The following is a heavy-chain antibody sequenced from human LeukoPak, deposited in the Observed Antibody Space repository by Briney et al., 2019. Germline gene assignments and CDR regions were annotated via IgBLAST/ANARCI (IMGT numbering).Heavy chain of an antibody. J-gene: IGHJ4*02. CDR2: IKSKTDGGTT. V-gene: IGHV3-15*01. CDR3: TTGPIPTYDFWSGLNFDY. D-gene: IGHD3-3*01. Sequence: GGSLRLSCAASGFTFSNAWMSWVRQAPGKGLEWVGRIKSKTDGGTTDYAAPVKGRFTISRDDSKNTLYLQMNSLKTEDTAVYYCTTGPIPTYDFWSGLNFDYWGQGTLVTVSS. CDR1: GFTFSNAW.